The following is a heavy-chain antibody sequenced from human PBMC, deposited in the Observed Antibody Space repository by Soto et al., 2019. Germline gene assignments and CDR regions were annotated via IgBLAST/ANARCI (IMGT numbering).Heavy chain of an antibody. Sequence: QVQLVQSGAEVKKPGSSVKVSCKASGGTFSGYTISWVRQAPGQGLEWMGRIIPVLGRANYAQKFQGRVTISVDKSSTTAYMELSGLRSEDTAIYYCARDVITTALSRRLDPWGQGTLVTVSS. CDR3: ARDVITTALSRRLDP. V-gene: IGHV1-69*08. CDR1: GGTFSGYT. D-gene: IGHD1-1*01. CDR2: IIPVLGRA. J-gene: IGHJ5*02.